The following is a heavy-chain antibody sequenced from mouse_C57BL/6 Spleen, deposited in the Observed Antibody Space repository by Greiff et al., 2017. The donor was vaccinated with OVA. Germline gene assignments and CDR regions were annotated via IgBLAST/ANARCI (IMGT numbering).Heavy chain of an antibody. CDR1: GYSFTSYY. J-gene: IGHJ2*01. D-gene: IGHD2-1*01. CDR2: IYPGSGNT. V-gene: IGHV1-66*01. CDR3: AREDGNFFDY. Sequence: VQLQQSGPELVKPGASVKISCKASGYSFTSYYIHWVKQRPGKGLEWIGWIYPGSGNTKYNEKFKGKATLTADTSSSTAYMQLSSLTSEDSAVYYCAREDGNFFDYWGQGTTLTVSS.